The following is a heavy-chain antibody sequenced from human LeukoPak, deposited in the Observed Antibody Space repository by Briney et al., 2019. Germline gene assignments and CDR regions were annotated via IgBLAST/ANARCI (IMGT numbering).Heavy chain of an antibody. CDR1: GYTFTGYY. D-gene: IGHD1-26*01. Sequence: GASVKVSCKASGYTFTGYYMHWVRQAPGQGLEWMGWINPNSGGTNYAQKFQGRVTMTRDTSISTAYMELGRLRSDDTAVYYCARDRSWGPGGPLDYWGQGTLVTVSS. J-gene: IGHJ4*02. V-gene: IGHV1-2*02. CDR3: ARDRSWGPGGPLDY. CDR2: INPNSGGT.